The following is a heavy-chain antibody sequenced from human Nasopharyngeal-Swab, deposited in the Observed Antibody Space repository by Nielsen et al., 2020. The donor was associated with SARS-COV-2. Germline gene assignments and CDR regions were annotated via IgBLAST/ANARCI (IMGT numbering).Heavy chain of an antibody. V-gene: IGHV3-30*18. CDR1: GFTFSSYG. J-gene: IGHJ3*02. D-gene: IGHD2-15*01. Sequence: SCEASGFTFSSYGMHWVRQAPGKGLEWVAVISYDGSNKYYADSVKGRFTISRDNSKNTLYLQMNSLRAEDTAVYYCAKSSGGSPRRAFDIWGQGTMVTVSS. CDR3: AKSSGGSPRRAFDI. CDR2: ISYDGSNK.